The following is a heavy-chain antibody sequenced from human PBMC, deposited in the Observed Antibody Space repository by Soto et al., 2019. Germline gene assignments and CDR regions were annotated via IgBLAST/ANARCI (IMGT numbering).Heavy chain of an antibody. Sequence: ASVKVSCKASGYTFTSYGISWVRQAPGQGLEWMGWISAYNGNTNYAQKLQGRVTMTTDTSTRTAYMELRSLRSDETAVYYCARDQPKPPYCSSTSCLMPFDYWGQGTLVTVSS. CDR2: ISAYNGNT. V-gene: IGHV1-18*01. CDR3: ARDQPKPPYCSSTSCLMPFDY. D-gene: IGHD2-2*01. CDR1: GYTFTSYG. J-gene: IGHJ4*02.